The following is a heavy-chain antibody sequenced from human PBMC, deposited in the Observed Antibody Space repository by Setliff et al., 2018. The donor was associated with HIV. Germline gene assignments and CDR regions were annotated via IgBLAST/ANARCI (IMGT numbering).Heavy chain of an antibody. V-gene: IGHV4-59*04. CDR3: GCTMTYYYLCMDV. CDR2: IYHGGNT. Sequence: SETLSLTCSVSGGSISTYHWSWIRQPPGKGLEWIGYIYHGGNTRYNPSLKSRLTMSIDKSKNQISLELSSVTAADTAVYYCGCTMTYYYLCMDVWGNGTTVTVSS. J-gene: IGHJ6*03. CDR1: GGSISTYH.